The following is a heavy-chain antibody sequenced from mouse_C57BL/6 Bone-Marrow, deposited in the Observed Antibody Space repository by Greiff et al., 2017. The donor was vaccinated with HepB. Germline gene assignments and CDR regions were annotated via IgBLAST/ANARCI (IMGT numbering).Heavy chain of an antibody. Sequence: EVMLVESGGDLVKPGGSLKLSCAASGFTFSSYGMSWVRQTPDKRLEWVATISSGGSYTYYPDSVKGRFTISRDNAKNTLYLQMSSLKSEDTAMYYCARHEDGNYVGYYAMDYWGQGTSVTVSS. CDR2: ISSGGSYT. CDR3: ARHEDGNYVGYYAMDY. CDR1: GFTFSSYG. D-gene: IGHD2-1*01. V-gene: IGHV5-6*01. J-gene: IGHJ4*01.